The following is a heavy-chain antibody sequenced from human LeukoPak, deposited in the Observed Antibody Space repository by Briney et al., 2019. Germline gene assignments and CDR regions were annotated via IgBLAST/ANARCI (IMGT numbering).Heavy chain of an antibody. D-gene: IGHD3-22*01. Sequence: GGSLRLSCVVSGFTFSNYAMSWVRQAPGKGLEWVSAISGSGGSIYYADSVKGRFTISRDNSKNTLYLQMNSLGAEDTAVYYCAKTPIYDSGWFDPWGQGTLVTVSS. CDR2: ISGSGGSI. CDR3: AKTPIYDSGWFDP. V-gene: IGHV3-23*01. CDR1: GFTFSNYA. J-gene: IGHJ5*02.